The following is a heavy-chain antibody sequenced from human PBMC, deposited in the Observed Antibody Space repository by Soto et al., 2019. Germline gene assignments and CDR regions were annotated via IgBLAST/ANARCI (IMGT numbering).Heavy chain of an antibody. V-gene: IGHV4-31*03. CDR1: GGSISSGGYY. Sequence: PSETLSLTCTVSGGSISSGGYYWSWIRQHPGKGLEWIGYIYYSGSTYYNPSLKSRVTISVDTSKNQFSLKLSSVTAADTAVYYCARGDYSNYFHWFDPWGQGTLVTVSS. J-gene: IGHJ5*02. CDR2: IYYSGST. CDR3: ARGDYSNYFHWFDP. D-gene: IGHD4-4*01.